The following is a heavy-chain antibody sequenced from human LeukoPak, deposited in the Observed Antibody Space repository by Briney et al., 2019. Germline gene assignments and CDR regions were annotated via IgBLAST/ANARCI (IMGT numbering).Heavy chain of an antibody. CDR3: ARGEYHQDGIGYNRFDN. Sequence: GGSLRLSCAASGFRFNTFWMSWVRQAPGKGLEWISHISAASRGIYYADSVKGRFTISRDNAENSVFLQMRSLRLEDTAVYYWARGEYHQDGIGYNRFDNWGQGALVTVSS. CDR1: GFRFNTFW. V-gene: IGHV3-48*01. J-gene: IGHJ4*02. CDR2: ISAASRGI. D-gene: IGHD5-24*01.